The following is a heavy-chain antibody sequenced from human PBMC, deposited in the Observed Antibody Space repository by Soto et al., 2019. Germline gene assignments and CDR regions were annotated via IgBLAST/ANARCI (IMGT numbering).Heavy chain of an antibody. CDR1: GYSISSGYY. CDR2: IYHSGST. V-gene: IGHV4-38-2*02. D-gene: IGHD1-26*01. CDR3: ARERSVVVGATFYYYGMDV. J-gene: IGHJ6*02. Sequence: KTSETLSLTCAVSGYSISSGYYWGWIRQPPGKGLEWIGSIYHSGSTYYNPSLKSRVTISVDTSKNQFSLKLSSVTAADTAVYYCARERSVVVGATFYYYGMDVWGQGTTVTVSS.